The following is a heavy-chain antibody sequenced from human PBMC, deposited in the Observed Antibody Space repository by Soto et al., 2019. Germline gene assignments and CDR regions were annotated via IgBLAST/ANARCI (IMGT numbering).Heavy chain of an antibody. D-gene: IGHD6-19*01. Sequence: NPSETLSLTCTVSGGSISSGGYYWSWIRQHPGKGLEWIGYIYYSGSTYYNPSLKSRVTISVDTSKNQFSLKLSSVTAADTAVYYCARVHQWASGWYPLSFTLLCWGQETLVTVSS. V-gene: IGHV4-31*03. CDR3: ARVHQWASGWYPLSFTLLC. CDR2: IYYSGST. J-gene: IGHJ4*02. CDR1: GGSISSGGYY.